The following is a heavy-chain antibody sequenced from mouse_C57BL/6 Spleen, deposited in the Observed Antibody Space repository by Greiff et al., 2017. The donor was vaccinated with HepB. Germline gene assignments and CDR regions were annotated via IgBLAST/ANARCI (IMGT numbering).Heavy chain of an antibody. CDR1: GFTFSDYG. CDR2: ISSGSSTI. V-gene: IGHV5-17*01. Sequence: EVKVVESGGGLVKPGGSLKLSCAASGFTFSDYGMHWVRQAPEKGLEWVAYISSGSSTIYYADTVKGRFTISRDNAKNTLFLQMTSLRSEDTAMYYCARAPHYYGSSLDYWGQGTTLTVSS. D-gene: IGHD1-1*01. CDR3: ARAPHYYGSSLDY. J-gene: IGHJ2*01.